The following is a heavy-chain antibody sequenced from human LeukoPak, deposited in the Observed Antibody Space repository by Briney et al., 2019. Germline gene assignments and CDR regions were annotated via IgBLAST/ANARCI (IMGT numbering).Heavy chain of an antibody. CDR2: INPSGGST. Sequence: ASVKVSCKASGYTFTSYYMHWVGQAPGQGLEWMGIINPSGGSTSYAQKFQGRVTMTRDMSTSTVYMELSSLRSEDTAVYYCAREEARLVYYFDYWGQGTLVTVSS. V-gene: IGHV1-46*01. CDR1: GYTFTSYY. CDR3: AREEARLVYYFDY. D-gene: IGHD5/OR15-5a*01. J-gene: IGHJ4*02.